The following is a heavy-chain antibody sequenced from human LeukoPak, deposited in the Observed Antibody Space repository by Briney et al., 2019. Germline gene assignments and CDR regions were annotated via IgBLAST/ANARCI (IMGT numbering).Heavy chain of an antibody. Sequence: SETLSLTCAVYGGSLSGYCWSWIRQSPGKGLEWIGKIDKRGNTQYNPSFESRVAVSSDTSRNEFSLKLNSVTSADTAIYYCARGCASRYGCHNWFDPWGQGTRVTVSS. CDR1: GGSLSGYC. CDR2: IDKRGNT. J-gene: IGHJ5*02. CDR3: ARGCASRYGCHNWFDP. D-gene: IGHD5-18*01. V-gene: IGHV4-4*08.